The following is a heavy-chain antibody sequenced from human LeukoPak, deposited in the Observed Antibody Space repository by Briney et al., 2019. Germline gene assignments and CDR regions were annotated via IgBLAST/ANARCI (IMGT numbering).Heavy chain of an antibody. J-gene: IGHJ4*02. CDR1: GGSMSSSSYY. D-gene: IGHD2-21*02. V-gene: IGHV4-39*02. CDR2: IYYSGSN. CDR3: AREAYCGGDCYSGDY. Sequence: SETLSLTCTVSGGSMSSSSYYWGWIRQPPGKGLEWIGCIYYSGSNYYNPSLKSRVTISVDTSKNQFSLKLSSVTAADTAVYYCAREAYCGGDCYSGDYWGQGTLVTVSS.